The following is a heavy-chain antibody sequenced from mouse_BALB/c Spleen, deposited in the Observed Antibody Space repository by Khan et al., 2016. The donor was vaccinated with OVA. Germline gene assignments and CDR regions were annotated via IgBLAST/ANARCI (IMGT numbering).Heavy chain of an antibody. J-gene: IGHJ3*01. D-gene: IGHD1-1*02. Sequence: QVQLQQPGAELVKPGASVKLSCKASGYTFTSYYIYWVKQRPGQGLEWIGGINPSNGGTYFNEKFESKATLTVDKSSSTAFMQVSRLTSEDSAVYYCTGSGWAAFAYWGQGTLVTVSA. V-gene: IGHV1S81*02. CDR3: TGSGWAAFAY. CDR1: GYTFTSYY. CDR2: INPSNGGT.